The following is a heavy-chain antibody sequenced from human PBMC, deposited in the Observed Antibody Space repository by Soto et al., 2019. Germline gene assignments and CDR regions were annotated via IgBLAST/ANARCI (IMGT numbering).Heavy chain of an antibody. CDR1: GFTFSSYG. CDR2: ISYDGSNK. V-gene: IGHV3-30*18. D-gene: IGHD5-12*01. CDR3: AKGGISGYDFGQGYFDY. J-gene: IGHJ4*02. Sequence: GGSLRLSCAASGFTFSSYGMHWGRQAPGKGLEWVAVISYDGSNKYYADSVKGRFTISRDNSKNTLYLQMNSLRAEDTAVYYCAKGGISGYDFGQGYFDYWGQGTLVTVSS.